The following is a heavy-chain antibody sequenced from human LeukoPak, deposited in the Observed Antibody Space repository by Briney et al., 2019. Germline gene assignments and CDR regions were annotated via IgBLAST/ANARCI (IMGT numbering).Heavy chain of an antibody. D-gene: IGHD3-10*01. Sequence: EASVKVSCKVSGYTLTELSMHWVRQAPGKGLEWMGGFDPEDGETIYAQKFQGRVTMTEETSTDTAYMELSSLRSEDTAVYYCATGWVGGSGSYQDYWGQGTLVTVSS. CDR1: GYTLTELS. CDR3: ATGWVGGSGSYQDY. V-gene: IGHV1-24*01. CDR2: FDPEDGET. J-gene: IGHJ4*02.